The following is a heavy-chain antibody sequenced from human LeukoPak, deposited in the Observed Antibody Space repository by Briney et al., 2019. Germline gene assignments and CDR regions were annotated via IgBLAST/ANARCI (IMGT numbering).Heavy chain of an antibody. V-gene: IGHV4-30-4*08. J-gene: IGHJ4*02. CDR3: ARGNYYDSSGYPPFSI. D-gene: IGHD3-22*01. CDR1: GGSISSGDYY. CDR2: IYYSGST. Sequence: SETLSLTCTVSGGSISSGDYYWSWIRQPPGKGLEWIGYIYYSGSTYYNPSLKSRVTISVDTSKNQFSLKLSSVTATDTAVYYCARGNYYDSSGYPPFSIWGQGARVTVSS.